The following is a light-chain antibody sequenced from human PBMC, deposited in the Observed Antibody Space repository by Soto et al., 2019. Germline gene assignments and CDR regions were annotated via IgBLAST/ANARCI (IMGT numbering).Light chain of an antibody. CDR2: EVS. Sequence: QSVLTQPASVSGSPGRSITISCTGTSSDVGNYDYVSWYQLHPGKAPKLMVFEVSNRPSGVSYRFSGSKSGNTASLTISGLQAEDEADYFCSSYSISTAYLFGTGTKVTAL. J-gene: IGLJ1*01. V-gene: IGLV2-14*01. CDR3: SSYSISTAYL. CDR1: SSDVGNYDY.